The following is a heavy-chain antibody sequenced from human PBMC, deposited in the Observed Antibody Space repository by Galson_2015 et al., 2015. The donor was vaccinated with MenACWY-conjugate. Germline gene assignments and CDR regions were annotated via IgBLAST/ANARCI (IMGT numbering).Heavy chain of an antibody. Sequence: SLRLSCAATGFTFSNYAMSWVRQAPGKGLEWVSVITGGGGNTYDADSVKGRFAISRDNSKNTLYLQMSRLRAEDTAVYYCAKGRPQDGMDVWGQGTTVTVSS. D-gene: IGHD6-6*01. CDR2: ITGGGGNT. V-gene: IGHV3-23*01. CDR3: AKGRPQDGMDV. CDR1: GFTFSNYA. J-gene: IGHJ6*02.